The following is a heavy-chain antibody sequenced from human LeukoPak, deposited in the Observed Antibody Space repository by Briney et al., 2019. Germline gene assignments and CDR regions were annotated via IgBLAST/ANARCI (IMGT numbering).Heavy chain of an antibody. Sequence: SETLSLTCAVYGGCFSGYYWSWIRQPPGKGLEWIGEINHSGSTNYNPSLKSRVTISVDTSKNQFSLKLSSVTAADTAVYYCARGRKVPIAVAGNYYYYYYMDVWGKGTTVTVSS. D-gene: IGHD6-19*01. CDR1: GGCFSGYY. V-gene: IGHV4-34*01. CDR2: INHSGST. CDR3: ARGRKVPIAVAGNYYYYYYMDV. J-gene: IGHJ6*03.